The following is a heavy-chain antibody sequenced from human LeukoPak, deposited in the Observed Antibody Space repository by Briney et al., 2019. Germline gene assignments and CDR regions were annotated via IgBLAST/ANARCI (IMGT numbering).Heavy chain of an antibody. V-gene: IGHV4-61*02. CDR2: IYTSGST. J-gene: IGHJ6*03. Sequence: PSETLSLTCTVSGGSISSGSYYWSWIRQPAGKGLEWIGRIYTSGSTNYNPSLKSRVTISVDTSKNQFSLKLSSVTAADTAVYYCARNFEAMVRGGNYYYYYMDVWGKGTTVTISS. CDR3: ARNFEAMVRGGNYYYYYMDV. CDR1: GGSISSGSYY. D-gene: IGHD3-10*01.